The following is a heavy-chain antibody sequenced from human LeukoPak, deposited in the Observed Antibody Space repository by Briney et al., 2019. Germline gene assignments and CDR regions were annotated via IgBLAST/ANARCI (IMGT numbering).Heavy chain of an antibody. Sequence: GGSLRLSCAASGFTFSSYAMSWVRQAPGKGLEWVSAISGSGGSTYYADSVKGRFTISRDNSKNTLYLQMNGLRAEDTAVYYCAKDTGYSSSRRGFDYWGQGTLVTVSS. D-gene: IGHD6-13*01. CDR1: GFTFSSYA. J-gene: IGHJ4*02. V-gene: IGHV3-23*01. CDR3: AKDTGYSSSRRGFDY. CDR2: ISGSGGST.